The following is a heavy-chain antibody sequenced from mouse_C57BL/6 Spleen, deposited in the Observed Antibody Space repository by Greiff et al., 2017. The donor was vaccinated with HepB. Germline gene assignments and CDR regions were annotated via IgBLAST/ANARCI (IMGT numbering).Heavy chain of an antibody. CDR1: GFNIKDDY. J-gene: IGHJ3*01. V-gene: IGHV14-4*01. Sequence: EVQLQQSGAELVRPGASVKLSCTASGFNIKDDYMHWVKQRPEQGLEWIGWIDPENGDTEYASEFQGKATITADTSSNTAYLQLSSLTSEDTAVYYCTTSTMVTTFAYWGQGTLVTVSA. D-gene: IGHD2-2*01. CDR2: IDPENGDT. CDR3: TTSTMVTTFAY.